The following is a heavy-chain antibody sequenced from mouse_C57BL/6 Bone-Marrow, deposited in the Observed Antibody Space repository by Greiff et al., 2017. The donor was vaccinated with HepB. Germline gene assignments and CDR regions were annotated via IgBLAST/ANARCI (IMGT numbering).Heavy chain of an antibody. CDR1: GFSLSTFGMG. CDR2: IWWDDDK. V-gene: IGHV8-8*01. D-gene: IGHD1-1*01. J-gene: IGHJ4*01. CDR3: ARIDGYYYGSSPHYYAMDY. Sequence: QVTLKVSGPGILQPSQTLSLTCSFSGFSLSTFGMGVGWIRQPSGKGLEWLAHIWWDDDKYYNPALKSRLTISKDTSKNQVFLKIANVDTADTATYYCARIDGYYYGSSPHYYAMDYWGQGTSVTVSS.